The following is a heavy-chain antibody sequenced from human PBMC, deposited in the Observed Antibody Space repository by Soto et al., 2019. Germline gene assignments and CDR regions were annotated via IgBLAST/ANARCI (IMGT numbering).Heavy chain of an antibody. D-gene: IGHD6-13*01. V-gene: IGHV4-4*02. J-gene: IGHJ3*02. CDR1: GGSISSSYW. CDR2: IYRGGST. Sequence: SETLSLTCDVSGGSISSSYWWSWVRQSPWKGLEWMGEIYRGGSTSYNPSLKSRVAMSVDKSKNQFSLKLTSVTAADTAVYYCARVDQQLVFGFDIWGQGTVVTVSS. CDR3: ARVDQQLVFGFDI.